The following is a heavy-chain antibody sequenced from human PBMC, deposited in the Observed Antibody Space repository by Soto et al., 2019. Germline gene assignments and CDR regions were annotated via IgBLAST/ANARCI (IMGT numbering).Heavy chain of an antibody. CDR2: IKQDGSEK. Sequence: QLGGSLRLSCAASGFTFSSYWMSWVRQAPGKGLEWVANIKQDGSEKYYVDSVKGRFTISRDNAKNSLYLQMNSLRAEDTAVYYCARERGRNHPPGIAVAGRPLDYWGQGTLVTVSS. J-gene: IGHJ4*02. CDR3: ARERGRNHPPGIAVAGRPLDY. D-gene: IGHD6-19*01. CDR1: GFTFSSYW. V-gene: IGHV3-7*05.